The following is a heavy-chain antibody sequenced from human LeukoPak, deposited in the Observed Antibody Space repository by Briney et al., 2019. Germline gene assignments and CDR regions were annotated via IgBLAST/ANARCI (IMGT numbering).Heavy chain of an antibody. CDR1: GGSFSGYY. CDR3: ARQTRYCSGGSCFYFDY. CDR2: INHSGST. Sequence: SETLSLTCAVYGGSFSGYYWSWIRQPPGKGLEWIGEINHSGSTNYNPSLKSRVTISVDTSKNQFSLKLSSVTAADTAVYYCARQTRYCSGGSCFYFDYWGQGTLVTVSS. V-gene: IGHV4-34*01. J-gene: IGHJ4*02. D-gene: IGHD2-15*01.